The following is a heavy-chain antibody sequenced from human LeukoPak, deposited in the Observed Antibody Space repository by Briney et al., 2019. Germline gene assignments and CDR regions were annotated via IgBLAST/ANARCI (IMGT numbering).Heavy chain of an antibody. CDR3: ARLKYYYDSSGYRAEYFQH. CDR1: GGSISSYY. D-gene: IGHD3-22*01. Sequence: SETLSLTCTVSGGSISSYYWSWIRQPPGKGLEWIGYIYHSGSTNYNPSLKSRVTISVYTSKNQFSLKLSSVTAADTAVYYCARLKYYYDSSGYRAEYFQHWGQGTLVTVSS. CDR2: IYHSGST. V-gene: IGHV4-59*01. J-gene: IGHJ1*01.